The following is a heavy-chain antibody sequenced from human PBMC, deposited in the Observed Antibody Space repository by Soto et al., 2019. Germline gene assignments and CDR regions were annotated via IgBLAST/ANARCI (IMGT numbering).Heavy chain of an antibody. CDR1: GFTFSSYA. V-gene: IGHV4-34*01. D-gene: IGHD3-10*02. CDR3: ARDAKSYYYDVTKYYFDS. J-gene: IGHJ4*02. CDR2: INHSGNT. Sequence: VQLLESGGGLVQPGGSLRLSCAASGFTFSSYAMSWVRQAPGKGLEWIGEINHSGNTNYNPSLKSRVTISVDASKNQFSLNLISVTATDTAMYYCARDAKSYYYDVTKYYFDSWGQGTLVTVSS.